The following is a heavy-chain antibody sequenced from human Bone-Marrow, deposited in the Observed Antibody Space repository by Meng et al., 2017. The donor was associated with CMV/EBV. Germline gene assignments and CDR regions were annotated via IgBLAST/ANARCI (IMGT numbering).Heavy chain of an antibody. CDR3: ARVSRGSSWTTNWFDP. D-gene: IGHD6-13*01. V-gene: IGHV1-18*01. Sequence: ASVKVSCKASGYTFTSYGISWVRQAPGQGLEWMGWISAYNGNTNYAQKLQGRVTMTTDTSTSTAYMELRRLRSDDTDVYYCARVSRGSSWTTNWFDPCGQGTLVTVSS. J-gene: IGHJ5*02. CDR1: GYTFTSYG. CDR2: ISAYNGNT.